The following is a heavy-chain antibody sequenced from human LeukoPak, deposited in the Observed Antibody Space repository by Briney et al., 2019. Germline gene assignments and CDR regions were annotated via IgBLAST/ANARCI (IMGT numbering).Heavy chain of an antibody. CDR1: GFTFTNYG. J-gene: IGHJ4*02. Sequence: GGSLRLSCAASGFTFTNYGMHWVLQAPGKGLEWVALITYDGYYKYYSDSVKGRFTISSDTSKNTLYLQMNSLRAEDTAVYYCARDLSPVVRASPMGYWGQGTPVTVSS. V-gene: IGHV3-30*03. CDR2: ITYDGYYK. D-gene: IGHD3-10*01. CDR3: ARDLSPVVRASPMGY.